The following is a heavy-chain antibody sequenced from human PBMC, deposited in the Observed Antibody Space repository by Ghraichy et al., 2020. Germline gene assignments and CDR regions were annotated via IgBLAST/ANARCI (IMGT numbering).Heavy chain of an antibody. CDR1: GFTFSSHW. Sequence: GGSLRLSCAVSGFTFSSHWMSWVRQASGKGLEWVANINQDGSDKYYVDSVKGRFTISRDNAKNSLYLQMNSLRAEDTAVYYCARGGALRFSFMDVWGQGTTVTVSS. D-gene: IGHD3-3*01. V-gene: IGHV3-7*01. CDR2: INQDGSDK. J-gene: IGHJ6*02. CDR3: ARGGALRFSFMDV.